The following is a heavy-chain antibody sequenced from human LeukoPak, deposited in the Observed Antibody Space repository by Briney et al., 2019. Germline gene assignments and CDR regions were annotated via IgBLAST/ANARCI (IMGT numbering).Heavy chain of an antibody. Sequence: SETLSLTCTVSGGSISSSSYYWGWIRQPPGTGLEWIGSIYHSGSTYYNPSLKSRVTISVDTSKNQFSLKLSSVTAADTAVYYCARARGGIGLIPLDYWGQGTLVTVSS. CDR1: GGSISSSSYY. J-gene: IGHJ4*02. CDR3: ARARGGIGLIPLDY. CDR2: IYHSGST. D-gene: IGHD3-16*01. V-gene: IGHV4-39*07.